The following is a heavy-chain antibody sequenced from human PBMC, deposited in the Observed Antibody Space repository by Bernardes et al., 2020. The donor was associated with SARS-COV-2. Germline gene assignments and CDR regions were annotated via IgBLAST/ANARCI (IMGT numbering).Heavy chain of an antibody. Sequence: GGSLRLSCAVSGFTFSSFGMHWVRQAPGKGLEWVAVISFDGSEKYYADSVKGRFTISRDSSKSTLHLQMNSLRVEDTAVYYCARESGGYDESYFDCWGQGTLVTVSS. V-gene: IGHV3-33*01. D-gene: IGHD5-12*01. CDR2: ISFDGSEK. J-gene: IGHJ4*02. CDR1: GFTFSSFG. CDR3: ARESGGYDESYFDC.